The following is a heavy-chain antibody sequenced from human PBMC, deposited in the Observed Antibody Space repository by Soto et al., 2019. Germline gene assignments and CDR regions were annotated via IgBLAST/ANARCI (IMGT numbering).Heavy chain of an antibody. Sequence: QVQLQESGPGLVKPSETLSLTCTVSGGSISSYYWSWIRQPPGKGLEWIGYIYYSGSTNYNPSLKRRVTISVDTSKNQFTLKLSSVTAADTAVYYCSSSYGGTLDYWGQGTLVTVSS. J-gene: IGHJ4*02. CDR2: IYYSGST. V-gene: IGHV4-59*08. D-gene: IGHD4-17*01. CDR3: SSSYGGTLDY. CDR1: GGSISSYY.